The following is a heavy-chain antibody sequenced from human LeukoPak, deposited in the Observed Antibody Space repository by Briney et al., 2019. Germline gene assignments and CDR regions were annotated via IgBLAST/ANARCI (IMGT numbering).Heavy chain of an antibody. CDR1: GFTFSSYA. V-gene: IGHV3-23*01. J-gene: IGHJ4*02. CDR2: ISGSGGST. D-gene: IGHD3-3*01. CDR3: AKNTNYDFWSGPDAAFDY. Sequence: GGSLRLSCAASGFTFSSYAMSWVRQAPGKGLEWVSAISGSGGSTYYADSVKGRFTISRDNSKNTLYLQMNSLRAEDTAVYYCAKNTNYDFWSGPDAAFDYWGQGTLVTVSS.